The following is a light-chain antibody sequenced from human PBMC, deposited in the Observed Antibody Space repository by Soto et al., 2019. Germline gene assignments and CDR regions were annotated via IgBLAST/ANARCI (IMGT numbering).Light chain of an antibody. J-gene: IGLJ1*01. Sequence: QSALTQPPSASGSPGQSVTISCTGTSSDVGGYNYVSCYQQHPGKAPKLMIYEVNKRPSGVSDRFSGSKSGNTASLIVSGLQAEDEADYYCSSYAGSDTYVFGTGTKLTVL. CDR3: SSYAGSDTYV. V-gene: IGLV2-8*01. CDR2: EVN. CDR1: SSDVGGYNY.